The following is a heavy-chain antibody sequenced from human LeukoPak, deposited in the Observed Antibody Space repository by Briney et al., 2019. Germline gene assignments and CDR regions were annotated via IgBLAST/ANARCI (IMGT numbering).Heavy chain of an antibody. D-gene: IGHD3-10*01. J-gene: IGHJ4*02. V-gene: IGHV3-7*01. CDR3: ASGVHYFDY. CDR2: IKQDGSEK. CDR1: GFTFRNYW. Sequence: GGSLRLSCAASGFTFRNYWMSWVRQAPGKGLEWVANIKQDGSEKYYVDSVKGQFTISRDNAKNSLYLQMNSLRAEDTAVYYCASGVHYFDYWGQGTLVTVSS.